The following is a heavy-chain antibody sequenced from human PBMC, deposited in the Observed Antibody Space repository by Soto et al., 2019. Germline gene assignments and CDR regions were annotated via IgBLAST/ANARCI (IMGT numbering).Heavy chain of an antibody. D-gene: IGHD1-1*01. CDR3: ASMERRDY. CDR2: ISYSGSDK. CDR1: GDNLTTYG. Sequence: GGSLRLSWVASGDNLTTYGMHWVRQAPGQGLEWVAVISYSGSDKYYADAVKGRFSISRDDSKNTVYLQMNNLRAEDTAVYYCASMERRDYWGLGTLVTVSS. V-gene: IGHV3-30*03. J-gene: IGHJ4*02.